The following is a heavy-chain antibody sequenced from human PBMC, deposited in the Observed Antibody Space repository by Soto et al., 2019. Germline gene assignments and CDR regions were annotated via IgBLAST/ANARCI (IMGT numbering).Heavy chain of an antibody. CDR2: ISYDGSNK. Sequence: GESLKISCAASGFTFSSYGMHWVRQAPGKGLEWVAVISYDGSNKYYADSVKGRFTISRDNSKNTLYLQMNSLRAEDTAVYYCARETVTMPSYYYYYMDVWGKGTTVTVSS. V-gene: IGHV3-30*03. J-gene: IGHJ6*03. CDR1: GFTFSSYG. CDR3: ARETVTMPSYYYYYMDV. D-gene: IGHD4-17*01.